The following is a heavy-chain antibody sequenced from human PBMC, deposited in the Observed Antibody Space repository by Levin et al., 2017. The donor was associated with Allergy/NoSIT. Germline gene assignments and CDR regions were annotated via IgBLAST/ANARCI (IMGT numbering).Heavy chain of an antibody. Sequence: PSETLSLTCAVYGGSFSGYYWSWIRQPPGKGLEWIGEINHSGSTNYNPSLKSRVTISVDTSKNQFSLKLSSVTAADTAVYYCASTPAAEAPDGSYYYYMDVWGKGTTVTVSS. D-gene: IGHD2-2*01. CDR3: ASTPAAEAPDGSYYYYMDV. CDR2: INHSGST. CDR1: GGSFSGYY. V-gene: IGHV4-34*01. J-gene: IGHJ6*03.